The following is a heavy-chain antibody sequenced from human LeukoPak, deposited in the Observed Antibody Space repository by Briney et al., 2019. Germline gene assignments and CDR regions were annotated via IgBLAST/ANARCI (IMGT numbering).Heavy chain of an antibody. CDR2: IKQVGSEK. V-gene: IGHV3-7*03. CDR1: GFTSGFSFSNCW. CDR3: VFRNLSPLDAFDI. Sequence: GGSLRLSCAASGFTSGFSFSNCWMHWVRQAPGKGLEWVANIKQVGSEKYYVDSVKGRFTISRDNAKNSLYLQMSSLRAEDTAVYYCVFRNLSPLDAFDIWGQGTMVTVSS. J-gene: IGHJ3*02. D-gene: IGHD2/OR15-2a*01.